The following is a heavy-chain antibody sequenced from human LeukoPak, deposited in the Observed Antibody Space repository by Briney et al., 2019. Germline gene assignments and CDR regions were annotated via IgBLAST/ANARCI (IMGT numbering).Heavy chain of an antibody. CDR3: ARVYKSSWYLNWFDP. D-gene: IGHD6-13*01. Sequence: SETLSLTCAVYGGSFSGYYWSWIRQPPGKGLEWIGEINHSGSTNYNPSLKSRVTISVDTSKNQFSLKPSSVTAADTAVYYCARVYKSSWYLNWFDPWGQGTLVTVSS. CDR1: GGSFSGYY. CDR2: INHSGST. V-gene: IGHV4-34*01. J-gene: IGHJ5*02.